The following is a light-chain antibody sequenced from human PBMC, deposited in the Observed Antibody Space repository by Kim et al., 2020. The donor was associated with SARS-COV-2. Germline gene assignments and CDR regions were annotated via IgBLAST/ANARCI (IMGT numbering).Light chain of an antibody. J-gene: IGKJ2*01. CDR3: QQYHKWPYT. CDR2: TAS. V-gene: IGKV3-15*01. Sequence: EIVMTQSPDTLSVSPGERASLSCRANQSVFRNLAWYQHIPGRAPRLLFSTASARASAIPARFSGGGSGTEFTLTISNLQSDDFAVYYCQQYHKWPYTFGQGTKLEI. CDR1: QSVFRN.